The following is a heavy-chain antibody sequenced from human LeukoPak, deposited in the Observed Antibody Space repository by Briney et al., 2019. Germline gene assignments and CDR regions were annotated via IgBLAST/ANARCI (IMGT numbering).Heavy chain of an antibody. D-gene: IGHD5-18*01. CDR3: ARVEYSYGYYHYYGMDV. V-gene: IGHV4-59*01. CDR2: IYYSGST. CDR1: GGSISSYY. J-gene: IGHJ6*02. Sequence: PSETLSLTCTVSGGSISSYYWSWIRQPPGKGLEWIGYIYYSGSTNYNPSLKSRVTISVDTSKNQFSLKLSSVTAADTAVYYCARVEYSYGYYHYYGMDVWGQGTTVTVSS.